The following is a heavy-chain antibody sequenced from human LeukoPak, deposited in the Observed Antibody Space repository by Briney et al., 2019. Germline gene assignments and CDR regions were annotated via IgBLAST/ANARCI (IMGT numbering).Heavy chain of an antibody. D-gene: IGHD3-22*01. J-gene: IGHJ4*02. CDR1: GFTFSSYG. CDR3: AKDRAGTYYYDSSGYPFDY. V-gene: IGHV3-23*01. CDR2: ISGSGGSI. Sequence: GGSLRLSCAASGFTFSSYGMSWVRQAPGKGLEWVSAISGSGGSIYYADSVKGRFTISRDNSKNTLYLQMNSLRAEDTAVYYCAKDRAGTYYYDSSGYPFDYWGQGTLVTVSS.